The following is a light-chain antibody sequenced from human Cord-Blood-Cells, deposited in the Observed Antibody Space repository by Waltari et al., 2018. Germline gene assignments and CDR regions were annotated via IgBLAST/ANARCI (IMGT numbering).Light chain of an antibody. J-gene: IGKJ2*03. Sequence: EIVLPQSPATLSLSPGERATLSCRASQSVSSYLAWYQQKPGQAPRLLIYDASNRATGIPARFSGSGSGTDFTLTIRSLEPEDFAVYYCQQRSNWRASFGQGTKLEIK. CDR1: QSVSSY. V-gene: IGKV3-11*01. CDR2: DAS. CDR3: QQRSNWRAS.